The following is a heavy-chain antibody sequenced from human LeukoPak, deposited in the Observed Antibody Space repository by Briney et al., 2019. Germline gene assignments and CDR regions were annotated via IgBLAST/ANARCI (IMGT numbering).Heavy chain of an antibody. CDR1: GYTFTGYY. Sequence: ASVKVSCKASGYTFTGYYMHWVRQAPGQGLEWMGWINPNSGGTNYAQKFQGRVTMTRDTSISTAYMELSRLRSDDTAVYYCASLTLYYDSSGYEADYWGQGTLVTVSS. D-gene: IGHD3-22*01. CDR2: INPNSGGT. V-gene: IGHV1-2*02. J-gene: IGHJ4*02. CDR3: ASLTLYYDSSGYEADY.